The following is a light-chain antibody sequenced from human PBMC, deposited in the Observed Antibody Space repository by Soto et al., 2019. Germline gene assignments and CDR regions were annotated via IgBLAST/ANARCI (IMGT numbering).Light chain of an antibody. V-gene: IGKV1-39*01. CDR3: QQSYNPPLT. J-gene: IGKJ4*01. CDR2: AAS. CDR1: QSIGTY. Sequence: DLQMTQSPSSLSASVGDRVTITCRASQSIGTYLNWYQHKPGRAPKLLIYAASSLQSGVPSTFSGSGSGTDFTLTISSLQPEDFATYYCQQSYNPPLTFGGGTKVEIK.